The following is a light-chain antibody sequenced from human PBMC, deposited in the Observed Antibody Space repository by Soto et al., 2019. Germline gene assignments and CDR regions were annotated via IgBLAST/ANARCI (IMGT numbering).Light chain of an antibody. CDR3: QQYNNWPPWT. CDR1: QSVSST. Sequence: EIVMTQSPATLSVSPGERASLSCRASQSVSSTLAWYQQKPGQAPRLLIYGAFTRATGIPARFSGSGSGTEFTLTISSLLSEDFAVYYCQQYNNWPPWTFGQGTKVDI. V-gene: IGKV3-15*01. CDR2: GAF. J-gene: IGKJ1*01.